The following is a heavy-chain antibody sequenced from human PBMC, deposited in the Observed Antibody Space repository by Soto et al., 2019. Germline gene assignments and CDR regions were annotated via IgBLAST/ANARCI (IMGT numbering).Heavy chain of an antibody. CDR3: AADRDCSSTSCYEGRYYYGMDV. CDR1: GLTYTRSL. V-gene: IGHV1-58*01. Sequence: SSVKGSWKSSGLTYTRSLVGWVRKTRGQRLEWIGWIVVGSGNTNYAQKFQERVTITRDMSTSTAYMELSSLRSEDTAVYYCAADRDCSSTSCYEGRYYYGMDVWGQGTTVTVSS. CDR2: IVVGSGNT. D-gene: IGHD2-2*01. J-gene: IGHJ6*02.